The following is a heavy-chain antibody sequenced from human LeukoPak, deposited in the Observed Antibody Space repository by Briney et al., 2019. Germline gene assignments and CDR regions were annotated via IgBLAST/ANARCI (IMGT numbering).Heavy chain of an antibody. J-gene: IGHJ5*02. D-gene: IGHD2-2*01. CDR2: INPNSGGT. CDR3: ARVPAAANWFDP. Sequence: ASVKVSCKASGYTFTGYYMHWVRQAPGQGLEWMGRINPNSGGTNYAQKFQGRVTMTRDTSISTAYMELSRLRSDETAVYYCARVPAAANWFDPWGQGTLVTVSS. CDR1: GYTFTGYY. V-gene: IGHV1-2*06.